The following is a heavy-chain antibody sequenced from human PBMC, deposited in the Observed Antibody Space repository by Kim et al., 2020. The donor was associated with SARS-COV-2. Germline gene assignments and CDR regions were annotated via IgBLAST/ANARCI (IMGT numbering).Heavy chain of an antibody. D-gene: IGHD6-13*01. CDR2: INAGNGNT. CDR3: ARSDSGIAEYGVYV. J-gene: IGHJ6*02. CDR1: GYTFTSYA. V-gene: IGHV1-3*01. Sequence: ASVKVSCKASGYTFTSYAMHWVRQAPGQRLEWMGWINAGNGNTKYSQKFQGRVTITRDTSASTAYMELSSLRSEDTAVYYCARSDSGIAEYGVYVWGQGTTRTVSS.